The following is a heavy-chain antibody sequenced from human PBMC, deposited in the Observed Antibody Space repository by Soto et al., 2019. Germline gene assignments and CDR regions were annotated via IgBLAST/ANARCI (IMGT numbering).Heavy chain of an antibody. Sequence: QVQLVQSGAEVKKPGASVKVSCKASGYTFTSYAMHWVRQAPGQRLEWMGWINAGNGNTKYSQKFQARVTITSDTSASTAYMELSSLRSEDTAVYYCARWHLWFGEFLPGYFDLWGRGTLVTVSS. D-gene: IGHD3-10*01. J-gene: IGHJ2*01. CDR2: INAGNGNT. CDR3: ARWHLWFGEFLPGYFDL. V-gene: IGHV1-3*01. CDR1: GYTFTSYA.